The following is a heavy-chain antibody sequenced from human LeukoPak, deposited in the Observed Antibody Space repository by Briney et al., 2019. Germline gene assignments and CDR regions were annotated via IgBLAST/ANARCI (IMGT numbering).Heavy chain of an antibody. CDR2: ISYDGRNK. CDR1: GFIFSSYG. J-gene: IGHJ4*02. V-gene: IGHV3-30*03. D-gene: IGHD6-6*01. Sequence: GSLRLSCAASGFIFSSYGMHWVRQAPGRGLEWVAVISYDGRNKYYGDSVKGRFTISRDDSKNTLYLQMNSLKTEDTAVYYCTTDFLGYSSSSIPQWGQGTLVTVSS. CDR3: TTDFLGYSSSSIPQ.